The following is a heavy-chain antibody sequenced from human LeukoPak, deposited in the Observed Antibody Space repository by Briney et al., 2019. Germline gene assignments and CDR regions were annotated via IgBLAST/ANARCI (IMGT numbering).Heavy chain of an antibody. D-gene: IGHD6-19*01. Sequence: GGSLRLSCAASGFTFDDYAMHWVRQAPGKGLEWVSLISWDGGSSYYADSVKGRFTISRDNSKNSLYLQMNSLRAEDTALYYCAKDSVAVTGTGNIDYWGQGTLVTVSS. CDR1: GFTFDDYA. J-gene: IGHJ4*02. CDR3: AKDSVAVTGTGNIDY. CDR2: ISWDGGSS. V-gene: IGHV3-43D*03.